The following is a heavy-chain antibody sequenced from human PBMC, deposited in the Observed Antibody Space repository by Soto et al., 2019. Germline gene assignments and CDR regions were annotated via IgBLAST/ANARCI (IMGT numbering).Heavy chain of an antibody. J-gene: IGHJ6*02. Sequence: SETLSLTCTVSGGSISSYYWNWIRQPPGKGLEWIGYIYYSGSTNNNPSLKSRVTISVDTSKNQFSLKLRSVTAADTAMYYCARDVIPCTNGVCSGYYGMDVWGQGTTVTVSS. V-gene: IGHV4-59*01. D-gene: IGHD2-8*01. CDR3: ARDVIPCTNGVCSGYYGMDV. CDR2: IYYSGST. CDR1: GGSISSYY.